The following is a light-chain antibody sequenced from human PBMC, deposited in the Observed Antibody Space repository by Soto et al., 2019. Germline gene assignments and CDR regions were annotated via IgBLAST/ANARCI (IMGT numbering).Light chain of an antibody. CDR2: EAT. CDR1: SSDVGGYNY. Sequence: QSVLTQSPSASGSPGQSVTISCIGTSSDVGGYNYVSWYQHHPGKAPKLIIYEATKRPSGVPDRFSGSRSGTTASLTVSGLQAEDEADYYCGSYAGGNTFVFGTGTKV. CDR3: GSYAGGNTFV. J-gene: IGLJ1*01. V-gene: IGLV2-8*01.